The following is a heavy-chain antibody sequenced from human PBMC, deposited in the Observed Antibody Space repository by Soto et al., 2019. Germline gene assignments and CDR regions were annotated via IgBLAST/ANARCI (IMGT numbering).Heavy chain of an antibody. CDR3: ARRPIWFGELSAGVDI. J-gene: IGHJ3*02. V-gene: IGHV4-4*02. Sequence: QVQLQESGPGLVKPSGTLSLTCAVSGGSISSSNWWSWVRQPPGKGLEWIGEIYHSGSTNYNPSHKSRVTISVDKSKNQCSLKLSSVTAADTAVYYCARRPIWFGELSAGVDIWGQGTMVTVSS. CDR1: GGSISSSNW. D-gene: IGHD3-10*01. CDR2: IYHSGST.